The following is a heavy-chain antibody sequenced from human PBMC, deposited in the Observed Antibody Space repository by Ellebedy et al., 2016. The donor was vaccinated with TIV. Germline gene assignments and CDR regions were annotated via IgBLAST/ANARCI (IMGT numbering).Heavy chain of an antibody. CDR3: ARAISPTTPGNRFDR. CDR1: GGSISSYY. Sequence: MPSETLSLTCTVSGGSISSYYCSWIWQHPGKGLVWIGCISYSGSTNYTPSLKSRVTISVDTSKNQFYLKLNSVTAAETAVYYCARAISPTTPGNRFDRWGQGTLVTVSS. J-gene: IGHJ5*02. CDR2: ISYSGST. D-gene: IGHD4-17*01. V-gene: IGHV4-59*08.